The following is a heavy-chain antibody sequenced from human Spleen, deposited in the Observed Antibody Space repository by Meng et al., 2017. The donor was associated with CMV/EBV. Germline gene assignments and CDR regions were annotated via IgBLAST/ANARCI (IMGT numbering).Heavy chain of an antibody. J-gene: IGHJ6*02. CDR2: IKEDGSEK. CDR3: ARNEVDYTNYLNGMDV. CDR1: GFTFSSYW. V-gene: IGHV3-7*01. Sequence: GESLKISCAASGFTFSSYWMGWVRQAPGKGLEWVANIKEDGSEKHYVDSVKGRFTISRDNAKNSLYLQMDSLRAEDTAVYYCARNEVDYTNYLNGMDVWGQGTTVTVSS. D-gene: IGHD4-11*01.